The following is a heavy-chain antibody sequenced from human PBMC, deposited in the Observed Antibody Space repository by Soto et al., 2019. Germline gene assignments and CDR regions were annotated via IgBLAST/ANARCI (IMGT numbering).Heavy chain of an antibody. D-gene: IGHD6-13*01. Sequence: PGESLKISCAASGFSFSKSGMSWVRQAPGKGLEWVAGIGGSGRKTYYADSVKGRFTISRDNSKNSLFLQMNSLRADDTAIYYCAKDGLSDSPSALDYWGQGIGVTVSS. CDR1: GFSFSKSG. V-gene: IGHV3-23*01. CDR3: AKDGLSDSPSALDY. CDR2: IGGSGRKT. J-gene: IGHJ4*02.